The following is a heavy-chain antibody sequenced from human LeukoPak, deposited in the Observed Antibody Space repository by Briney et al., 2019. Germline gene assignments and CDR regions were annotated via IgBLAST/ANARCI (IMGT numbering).Heavy chain of an antibody. J-gene: IGHJ4*02. V-gene: IGHV4-34*01. D-gene: IGHD3-16*02. CDR3: ARAYYDCVWGSYRFPYYFDY. Sequence: SETLSLTCAVSGGTFSGYYWSWIRQPPGKGLEWIAEINHSSSTNYNPSLKSRVTISVDTCENQFSLKLSSVTDADTAVYYCARAYYDCVWGSYRFPYYFDYWGQGTLVTVSS. CDR2: INHSSST. CDR1: GGTFSGYY.